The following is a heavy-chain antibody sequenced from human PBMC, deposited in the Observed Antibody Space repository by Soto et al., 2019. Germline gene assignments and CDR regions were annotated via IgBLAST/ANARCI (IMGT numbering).Heavy chain of an antibody. CDR3: ARAVAVPADFDY. D-gene: IGHD6-19*01. V-gene: IGHV1-3*05. J-gene: IGHJ4*02. CDR1: GYTFTGYA. CDR2: LNGGNGNT. Sequence: QVQLVQSGAEEKKPAASVKVSCKASGYTFTGYAMHWVPQAPGQRLEWMGWLNGGNGNTRYSQKFQGRVTITRDTSASTAYTELSSLSSEDTAVYYWARAVAVPADFDYWGQGTLVTVSS.